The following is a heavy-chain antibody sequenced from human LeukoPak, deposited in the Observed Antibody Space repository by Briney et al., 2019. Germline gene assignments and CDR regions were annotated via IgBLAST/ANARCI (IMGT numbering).Heavy chain of an antibody. Sequence: AAVTVSCKASGYTFTGYYMHWVGQAPGQGGEGVGWINPNSGGTNYAQKFQGRVNITRDTANSRAYMELSRLRSDATAVYYCASRGYSYGYYFDYWGQGTLVTVSS. CDR3: ASRGYSYGYYFDY. D-gene: IGHD5-18*01. CDR2: INPNSGGT. CDR1: GYTFTGYY. J-gene: IGHJ4*02. V-gene: IGHV1-2*02.